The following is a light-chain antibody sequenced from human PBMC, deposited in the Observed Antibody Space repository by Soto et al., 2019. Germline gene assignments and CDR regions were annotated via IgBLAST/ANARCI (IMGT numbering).Light chain of an antibody. CDR3: QQRSDWPPIT. CDR2: DAS. CDR1: QSVSSY. J-gene: IGKJ5*01. V-gene: IGKV3-11*01. Sequence: EIVLTQSPATLSLSPGERATLSCRASQSVSSYLAWYQQKPGQAPRLLIYDASNRATGIPVRFSGSGSGTGFTLTISSLEPEDFAVYYCQQRSDWPPITFGHGTRLEIK.